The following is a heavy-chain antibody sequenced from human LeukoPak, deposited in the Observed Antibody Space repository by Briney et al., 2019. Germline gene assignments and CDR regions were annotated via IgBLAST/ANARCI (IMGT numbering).Heavy chain of an antibody. CDR3: ARDRRGYSGYDPMYYFDY. J-gene: IGHJ4*02. CDR2: ISASGRTT. D-gene: IGHD5-12*01. V-gene: IGHV3-23*01. Sequence: CAMSWVRQAPGKGLEWVSHISASGRTTDYADSVKGRFTISRDNSKNTVYLQMNSLRAEDTAVYYCARDRRGYSGYDPMYYFDYWGQGTLVTVSS. CDR1: CA.